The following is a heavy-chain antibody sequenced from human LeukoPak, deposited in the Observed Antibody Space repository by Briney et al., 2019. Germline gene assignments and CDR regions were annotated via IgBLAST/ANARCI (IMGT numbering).Heavy chain of an antibody. D-gene: IGHD3-10*01. Sequence: SETLSLTCAVYGGSFSGYYWSWIRQPPGKGLEWTGEINHSGSTNYNPSLKSRVTISVDTSKNQFSLKLSSVTAADTAVYYCARAANMVRGVMAWFDPWGQGTLVTVSS. J-gene: IGHJ5*02. CDR3: ARAANMVRGVMAWFDP. V-gene: IGHV4-34*01. CDR1: GGSFSGYY. CDR2: INHSGST.